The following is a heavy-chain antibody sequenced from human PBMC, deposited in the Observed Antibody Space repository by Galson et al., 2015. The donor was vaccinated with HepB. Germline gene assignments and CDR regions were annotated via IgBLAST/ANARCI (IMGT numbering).Heavy chain of an antibody. CDR2: IKQDGSEK. CDR1: GFTFSSYW. Sequence: SLRLSCAASGFTFSSYWMSWVRQAPGKGLEWVANIKQDGSEKYYVDSVKGRFTISRDNSKNTLYLQMNSLRAEDTAVYYCARDTTNYYERSGYWNFDLWGRGTLVAVSS. V-gene: IGHV3-7*01. CDR3: ARDTTNYYERSGYWNFDL. J-gene: IGHJ2*01. D-gene: IGHD3-22*01.